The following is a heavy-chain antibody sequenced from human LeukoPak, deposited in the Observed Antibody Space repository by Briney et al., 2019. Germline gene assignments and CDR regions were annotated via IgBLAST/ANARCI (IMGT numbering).Heavy chain of an antibody. Sequence: SETVSLTCAVYGGSFSGYYWSWIRQPPGKGLEWIGEINHSGSTNYNPSLKSRVTISVDTSKNQFSLKLSSVTAADTAVYYCARLATVVTPWSDAFDIWGQGTMVTVSS. J-gene: IGHJ3*02. D-gene: IGHD4-23*01. V-gene: IGHV4-34*01. CDR3: ARLATVVTPWSDAFDI. CDR2: INHSGST. CDR1: GGSFSGYY.